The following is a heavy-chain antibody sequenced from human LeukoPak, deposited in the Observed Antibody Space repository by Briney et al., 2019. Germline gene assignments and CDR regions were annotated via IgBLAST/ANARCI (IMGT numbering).Heavy chain of an antibody. CDR1: VYTFTSYD. V-gene: IGHV1-8*03. Sequence: ASVKVSCKPSVYTFTSYDINGVRQATGQGLEWMGWINTNSGNTGYAQKFQDRVTITRNTSISTAYMELSSLRSEDTAVCLCARGSGSYYAFDIWGQGAMVTVSS. D-gene: IGHD1-26*01. CDR2: INTNSGNT. J-gene: IGHJ3*02. CDR3: ARGSGSYYAFDI.